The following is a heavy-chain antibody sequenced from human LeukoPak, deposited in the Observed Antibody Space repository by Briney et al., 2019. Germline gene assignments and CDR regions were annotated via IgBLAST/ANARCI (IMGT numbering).Heavy chain of an antibody. J-gene: IGHJ6*03. CDR2: ISAYNGNT. D-gene: IGHD2-21*02. CDR3: ARSVGTRGSNYYYYYYMDV. CDR1: GYTFTSYG. Sequence: ASVKVSCKASGYTFTSYGISWVRQAPGRGLEWMGWISAYNGNTNYAQKLQGRVTMTADTSTSTAYMELRSLRSDDTAVYYCARSVGTRGSNYYYYYYMDVWGKGTTVTVSS. V-gene: IGHV1-18*01.